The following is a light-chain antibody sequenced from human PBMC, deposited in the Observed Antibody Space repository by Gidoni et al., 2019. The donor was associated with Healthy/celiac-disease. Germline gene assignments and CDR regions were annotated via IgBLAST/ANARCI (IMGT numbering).Light chain of an antibody. CDR1: QSISSY. J-gene: IGKJ4*01. V-gene: IGKV1-39*01. CDR3: QQSYSTSALT. Sequence: DIQLTQSPSSLSASVGDRVTITCRASQSISSYLNWYQQKPGKAPKLLIYAASSLQSGVPSRFSGSGSGTDFTLTSSSLQPEDFATYYCQQSYSTSALTFGGXTKVEIK. CDR2: AAS.